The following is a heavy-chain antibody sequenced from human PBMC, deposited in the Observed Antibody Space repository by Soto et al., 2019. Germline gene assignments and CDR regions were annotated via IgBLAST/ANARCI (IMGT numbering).Heavy chain of an antibody. D-gene: IGHD5-12*01. CDR2: IWYDGSNK. V-gene: IGHV3-33*01. CDR1: GFTFSSYG. Sequence: QVQLVESVGGVVQPGRSLRLSCAASGFTFSSYGMHWVRQAPGKGLEWVAVIWYDGSNKYYADSVKGRFTISRDNSKNTLYLQMNSLRAEDTAVYYCAREGKDIVATIRPYYFDYWGQGTLVTVSS. CDR3: AREGKDIVATIRPYYFDY. J-gene: IGHJ4*02.